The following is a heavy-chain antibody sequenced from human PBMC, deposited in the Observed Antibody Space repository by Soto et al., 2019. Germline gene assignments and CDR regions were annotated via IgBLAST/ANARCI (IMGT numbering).Heavy chain of an antibody. D-gene: IGHD6-6*01. CDR1: GGSFSGYY. J-gene: IGHJ5*02. Sequence: SETLSLTCAVYGGSFSGYYWSWIRQPPGKGLEWIGEINHSGSTNYNPSLKSRVTISVDTSKNQFSLKLSSVTAADTAVYYCARGGLGEYSSSSRAGFDPWGQGTLVTVSS. CDR3: ARGGLGEYSSSSRAGFDP. CDR2: INHSGST. V-gene: IGHV4-34*01.